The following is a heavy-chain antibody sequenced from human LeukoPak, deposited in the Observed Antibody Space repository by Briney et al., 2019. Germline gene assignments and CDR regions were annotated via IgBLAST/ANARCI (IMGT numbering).Heavy chain of an antibody. V-gene: IGHV4-4*02. Sequence: SGTLSLTCAVSGGSISSSNWWSWVRQPPGKGLEWIGEIYHSGSTNYNPSLKSRVTISVDKSKNQFSLKLSSVTAADTAVYYCATTAPYCGGDCYLYGMDVWGQGTTVTVSS. CDR1: GGSISSSNW. CDR2: IYHSGST. J-gene: IGHJ6*02. D-gene: IGHD2-21*01. CDR3: ATTAPYCGGDCYLYGMDV.